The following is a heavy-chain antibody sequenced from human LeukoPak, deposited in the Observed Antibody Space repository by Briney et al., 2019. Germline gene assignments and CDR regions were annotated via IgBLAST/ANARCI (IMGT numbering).Heavy chain of an antibody. CDR2: ISSSSSYI. CDR1: GFTFSSYS. CDR3: AKDITSRSPINDY. V-gene: IGHV3-21*01. Sequence: GGSLRLSCAASGFTFSSYSMNWVRQAPGKGLEWVSSISSSSSYIYYADSVKGRFTISRDNAKNSLYLQMNSLRAEDTAVYYCAKDITSRSPINDYWGQGTLVTVSS. D-gene: IGHD1-1*01. J-gene: IGHJ4*02.